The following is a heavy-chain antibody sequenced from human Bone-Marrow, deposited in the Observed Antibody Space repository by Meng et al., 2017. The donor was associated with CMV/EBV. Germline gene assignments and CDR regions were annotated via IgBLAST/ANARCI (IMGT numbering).Heavy chain of an antibody. D-gene: IGHD3-22*01. CDR3: AKDEGYDDSSGYYSDFDY. J-gene: IGHJ4*02. Sequence: FTFSSYGMHWVRQAQGKALEWVAVISYDGSNKYYADSVKGRFTISRDNSKNTLYLQMNSLRAEDTAVYYCAKDEGYDDSSGYYSDFDYWGQGTLVTVSS. CDR2: ISYDGSNK. CDR1: FTFSSYG. V-gene: IGHV3-30*18.